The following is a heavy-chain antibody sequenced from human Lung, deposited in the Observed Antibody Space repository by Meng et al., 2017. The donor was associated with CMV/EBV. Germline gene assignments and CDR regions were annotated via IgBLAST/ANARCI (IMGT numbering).Heavy chain of an antibody. CDR2: IYYSGNT. J-gene: IGHJ4*02. D-gene: IGHD3-16*01. Sequence: SXTXSLXCTVSGGSISSSSYYWGWIRQPPGKGLEWIGSIYYSGNTYYNPSLKSRVTISVDTSKNQFSLKLSSVTAADTAVYYCARDRRGSYVTGWGYWGQGTXVTVSS. CDR3: ARDRRGSYVTGWGY. CDR1: GGSISSSSYY. V-gene: IGHV4-39*07.